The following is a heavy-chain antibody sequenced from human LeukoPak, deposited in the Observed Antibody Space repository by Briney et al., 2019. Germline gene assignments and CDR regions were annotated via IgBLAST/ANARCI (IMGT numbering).Heavy chain of an antibody. J-gene: IGHJ4*02. D-gene: IGHD2-15*01. V-gene: IGHV4-31*01. CDR3: ARSRWRSVACDY. Sequence: SETLSLTCTVSGGSISSGGYYWSWIRQHPGKGLEWIGYISYSGSTYYSPSLKSQVTISPDTSKNQFSLKLSSVTAADTAVYYCARSRWRSVACDYWGQGTLVTVSS. CDR1: GGSISSGGYY. CDR2: ISYSGST.